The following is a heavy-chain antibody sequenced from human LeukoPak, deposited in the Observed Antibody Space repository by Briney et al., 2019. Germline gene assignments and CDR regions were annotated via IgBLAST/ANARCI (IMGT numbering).Heavy chain of an antibody. D-gene: IGHD5-12*01. J-gene: IGHJ4*02. CDR2: ISYDGSNK. CDR3: ARDAPPFSGYEPIY. Sequence: GGSLRLSCAASGFTFSSYAMHWVRQAPGKGLEWVAVISYDGSNKYYADSVKGRFTISRGNSKNTLYLQMNSLRAEDTAVYYCARDAPPFSGYEPIYWGQGTLVTVSS. V-gene: IGHV3-30*04. CDR1: GFTFSSYA.